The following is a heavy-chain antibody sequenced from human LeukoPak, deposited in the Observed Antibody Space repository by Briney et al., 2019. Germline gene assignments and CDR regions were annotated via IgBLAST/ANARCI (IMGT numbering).Heavy chain of an antibody. CDR3: ARDLSVIAAAGRVIDY. V-gene: IGHV1-18*01. D-gene: IGHD6-13*01. J-gene: IGHJ4*02. Sequence: ASVKVSCKASGYTFTSYGISWVRQAPGQGIEWMGWISDYNGNTNYAQKLQGRVTMTTDTSTSTAYMELRSLRSDDTAVYYCARDLSVIAAAGRVIDYWGQGTLVTVS. CDR2: ISDYNGNT. CDR1: GYTFTSYG.